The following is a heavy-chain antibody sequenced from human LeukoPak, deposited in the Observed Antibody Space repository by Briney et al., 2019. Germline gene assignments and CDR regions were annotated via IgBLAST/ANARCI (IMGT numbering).Heavy chain of an antibody. CDR3: VSSSKIVGDTHFDY. Sequence: GASVKVSCKASGGTFSSYAISWVRQAPGQGLKWMGGIIPIFGTANYAQKFQGRVTITTDESTSTAYMELSSLRSEDTAVYYCVSSSKIVGDTHFDYWGQGTLVTVSS. CDR2: IIPIFGTA. D-gene: IGHD1-26*01. J-gene: IGHJ4*02. V-gene: IGHV1-69*05. CDR1: GGTFSSYA.